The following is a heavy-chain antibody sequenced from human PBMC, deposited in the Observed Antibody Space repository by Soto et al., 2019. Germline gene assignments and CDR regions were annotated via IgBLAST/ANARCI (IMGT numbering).Heavy chain of an antibody. CDR3: ASARGYSYGSQGHFDY. D-gene: IGHD5-18*01. CDR2: IIPIFGTT. J-gene: IGHJ4*02. CDR1: GGTFSSYA. V-gene: IGHV1-69*01. Sequence: QVQLVQSGAEVKKPGSSVKVSCKASGGTFSSYAISWVRQAPGQGLEWMGGIIPIFGTTNYAQKFQGRVTIPADESTSTAYMELSSLRSEDTAVYYCASARGYSYGSQGHFDYWGQGTLVTVSS.